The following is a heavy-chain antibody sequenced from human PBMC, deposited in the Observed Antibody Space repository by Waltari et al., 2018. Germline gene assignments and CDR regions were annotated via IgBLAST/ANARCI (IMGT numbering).Heavy chain of an antibody. V-gene: IGHV4-59*01. J-gene: IGHJ3*02. CDR2: LYYSGVT. Sequence: PHGKVLGCIGYLYYSGVTNYNPSLKSRVTISVDTSKNQFSRKLSSVTAADTAVYYCARVPAYYDILTGYYPDAFDIWGQGTMVTVSS. CDR3: ARVPAYYDILTGYYPDAFDI. D-gene: IGHD3-9*01.